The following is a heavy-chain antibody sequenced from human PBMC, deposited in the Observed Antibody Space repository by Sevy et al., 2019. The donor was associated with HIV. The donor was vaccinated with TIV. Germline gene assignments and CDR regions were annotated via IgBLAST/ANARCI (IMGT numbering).Heavy chain of an antibody. CDR3: ARVGRAVAGPVDI. V-gene: IGHV3-33*01. CDR1: GISFSSYG. D-gene: IGHD6-19*01. CDR2: IWYDGSKK. Sequence: GGSLRLSCAASGISFSSYGMHWVRQAPGKGLEWVAVIWYDGSKKYYADFVKGRFTASRDNSRNTLYLQMNSLRAEDTAVYYCARVGRAVAGPVDIWCQGTKVTVSS. J-gene: IGHJ3*02.